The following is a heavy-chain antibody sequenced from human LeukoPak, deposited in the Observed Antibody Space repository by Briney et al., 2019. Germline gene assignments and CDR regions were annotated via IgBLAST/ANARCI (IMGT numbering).Heavy chain of an antibody. D-gene: IGHD3-22*01. CDR2: IHHSGST. Sequence: SETLSLTCTVSGGAVNSDNQYWSWIRQPPGKGLEWIGYIHHSGSTYYNPSLKSRLTISLDTSRNQFSLKMNSVTAADTAVYYCAKDNFGYGATDCWGQGTLVTVSS. CDR1: GGAVNSDNQY. J-gene: IGHJ4*02. CDR3: AKDNFGYGATDC. V-gene: IGHV4-30-4*01.